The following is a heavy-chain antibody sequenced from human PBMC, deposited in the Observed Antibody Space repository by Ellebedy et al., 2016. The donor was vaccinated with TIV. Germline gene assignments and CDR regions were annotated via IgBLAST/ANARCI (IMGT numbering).Heavy chain of an antibody. V-gene: IGHV4-39*01. J-gene: IGHJ4*02. D-gene: IGHD4-23*01. CDR2: IYSSGNT. Sequence: SETLSLTXTVSGDSISSISYYYNWVRQPPGKGLEWIGSIYSSGNTNYNPSLKSRITISVDTSKNQFSLKLNSVTAADTAAYYCARRGAGYGGRSIYWGQGALVTVSS. CDR1: GDSISSISYY. CDR3: ARRGAGYGGRSIY.